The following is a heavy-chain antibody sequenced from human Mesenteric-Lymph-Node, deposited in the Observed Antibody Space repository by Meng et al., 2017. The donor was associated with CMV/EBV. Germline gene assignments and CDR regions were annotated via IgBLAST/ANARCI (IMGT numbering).Heavy chain of an antibody. CDR2: IDSSSSYI. CDR1: GFTFSSYS. CDR3: ASNKDSEYYYYGTDV. J-gene: IGHJ6*02. Sequence: GEPLKISCAASGFTFSSYSMNWVRQAPGKGLEWVSSIDSSSSYIYYADPVKGRFTISRDNAKNSLYLQMNSLRAEDTAVYYCASNKDSEYYYYGTDVWGQGTTVTVSS. V-gene: IGHV3-21*01. D-gene: IGHD1-14*01.